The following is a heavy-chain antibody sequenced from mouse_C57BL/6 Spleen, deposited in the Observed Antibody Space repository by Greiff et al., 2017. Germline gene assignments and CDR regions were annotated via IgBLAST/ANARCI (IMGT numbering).Heavy chain of an antibody. J-gene: IGHJ2*01. Sequence: EVMLVESGGGLVKPGGSLKLSCAASGFTFSSYALSWVRQTPEKRLEWVATISDGGSYTYYPDNVKGRFTISRDNAKNNLYLQMSHLKSEDTAMYYCARESSNYYGSSYFGYWGQGTTLTVSS. D-gene: IGHD1-1*01. CDR2: ISDGGSYT. CDR3: ARESSNYYGSSYFGY. V-gene: IGHV5-4*01. CDR1: GFTFSSYA.